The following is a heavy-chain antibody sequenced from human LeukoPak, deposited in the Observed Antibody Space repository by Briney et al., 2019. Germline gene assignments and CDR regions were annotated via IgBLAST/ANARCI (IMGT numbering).Heavy chain of an antibody. J-gene: IGHJ4*02. CDR1: GFTFSSYA. CDR3: AGKAAAGTQDLDY. Sequence: PGGSLRLSCAASGFTFSSYAMSWVRQAPGKGLEWVSAISSSGGSTHYADSVKGRFTISRDNSKNTVYLQMYSLRAEDTAVYYCAGKAAAGTQDLDYWGQGTLVTVSS. D-gene: IGHD6-13*01. V-gene: IGHV3-23*01. CDR2: ISSSGGST.